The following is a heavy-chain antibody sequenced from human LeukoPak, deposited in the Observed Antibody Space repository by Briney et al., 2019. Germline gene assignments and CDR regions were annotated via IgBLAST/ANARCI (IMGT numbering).Heavy chain of an antibody. CDR1: GFTCRSYS. V-gene: IGHV3-21*01. J-gene: IGHJ3*02. D-gene: IGHD3-22*01. Sequence: GVSLRLSCAASGFTCRSYSMNWVRQAPGKGLECGSSISSSRSYIYYADSVKGRFTISRDNAKNSLYLQMNSLRAEDAAVYYCARELGYYYDSSGYYYGYNAFDIWGQGTMVTVSS. CDR2: ISSSRSYI. CDR3: ARELGYYYDSSGYYYGYNAFDI.